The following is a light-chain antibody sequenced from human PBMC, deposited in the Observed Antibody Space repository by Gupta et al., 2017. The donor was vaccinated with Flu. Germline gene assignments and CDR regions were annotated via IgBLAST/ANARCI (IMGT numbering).Light chain of an antibody. CDR3: NSRDSSGNHVV. Sequence: SSELTQGPAVSVALGQTVRITCQGDSLRSYYASWYQQKPGQAPVLVIYGKNNRPSGIPDRFSGPSSGNTASLTITGAQAEDEADYYCNSRDSSGNHVVFGGGTKLTVL. CDR1: SLRSYY. J-gene: IGLJ2*01. V-gene: IGLV3-19*01. CDR2: GKN.